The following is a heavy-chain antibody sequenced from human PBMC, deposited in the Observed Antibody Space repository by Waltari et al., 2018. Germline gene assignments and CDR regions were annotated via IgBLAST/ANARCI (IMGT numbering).Heavy chain of an antibody. CDR1: GFPFSSYS. D-gene: IGHD4-17*01. V-gene: IGHV3-21*01. CDR2: ISSSSSYI. Sequence: EVQLVESGGGLVKPGGSLRLSCAASGFPFSSYSMNWARQAPGKGLEWVSSISSSSSYIDYADSVKGRFTISRDNAKNSLYLQMNSLRAEDTAVYYCARGDYANWFDPWGQGTLVTVSS. J-gene: IGHJ5*02. CDR3: ARGDYANWFDP.